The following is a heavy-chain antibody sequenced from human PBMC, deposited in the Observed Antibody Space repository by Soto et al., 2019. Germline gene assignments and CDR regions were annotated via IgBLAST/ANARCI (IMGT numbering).Heavy chain of an antibody. V-gene: IGHV3-48*01. CDR2: ISYTSSTV. D-gene: IGHD5-12*01. CDR3: ARGGTDDYSPYYYFDL. Sequence: EVQLVESGGGLVQPGGSLRLSCAASGFSFSSYSMNWVRQAPGKGLEWVSYISYTSSTVYYADSVKGRFTISRDNAKNSLSLQMNSLRAEDTAVYYCARGGTDDYSPYYYFDLWGRGTLVTVSS. CDR1: GFSFSSYS. J-gene: IGHJ2*01.